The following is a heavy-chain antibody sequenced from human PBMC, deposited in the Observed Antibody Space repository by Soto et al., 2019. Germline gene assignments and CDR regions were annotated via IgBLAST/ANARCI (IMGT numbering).Heavy chain of an antibody. V-gene: IGHV3-11*04. J-gene: IGHJ4*02. D-gene: IGHD3-22*01. CDR2: ISSSSSTI. Sequence: QVQLVESGGGLVKPGGSLRLSCAASGFTFSDYYMSWIRQAPGKGLEWVSYISSSSSTIYYADSVKGRFTISRDNAKNSLYLQMNSLRDEDTAVYYCARDSRIAPKITMIIVALDYWGQGTLVTVSS. CDR3: ARDSRIAPKITMIIVALDY. CDR1: GFTFSDYY.